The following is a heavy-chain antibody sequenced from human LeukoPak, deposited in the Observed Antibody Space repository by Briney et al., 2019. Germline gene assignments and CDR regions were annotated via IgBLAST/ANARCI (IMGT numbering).Heavy chain of an antibody. V-gene: IGHV3-9*01. Sequence: GGSLRLSCAASGLTFDDYAMHWVRQASEKGLEWVSGISWNSGSIGYADSVKGRFTISRDNAKNSLYLQMNSLRAEDTALYYCAKDSTDYYDSSGYYDYWGQGTLVTVSS. CDR2: ISWNSGSI. CDR1: GLTFDDYA. CDR3: AKDSTDYYDSSGYYDY. D-gene: IGHD3-22*01. J-gene: IGHJ4*02.